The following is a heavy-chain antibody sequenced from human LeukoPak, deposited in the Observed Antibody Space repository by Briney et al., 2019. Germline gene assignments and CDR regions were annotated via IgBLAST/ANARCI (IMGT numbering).Heavy chain of an antibody. J-gene: IGHJ3*02. CDR1: GGSISSSNW. V-gene: IGHV4-4*02. Sequence: SGTLSLTCAVSGGSISSSNWWSWVRQPPGKGLEWIGEIYHSGSTNYNPSLKSRVTISVDKSKNQFSLKLSSVTAADTAVYYCAKDYLYSNSWYEYAFDIWGQGTMVTVSS. D-gene: IGHD6-13*01. CDR3: AKDYLYSNSWYEYAFDI. CDR2: IYHSGST.